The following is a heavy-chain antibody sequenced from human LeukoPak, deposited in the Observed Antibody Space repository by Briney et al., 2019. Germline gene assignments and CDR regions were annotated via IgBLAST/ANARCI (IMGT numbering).Heavy chain of an antibody. Sequence: GGSLRLSCAASGFTFSSYSMNWVRQAPGKGLEWVSSISGSSSYIYYADSVKGRFTISRDNAKNSLYLQMNSLRAEDTAVYYCASDGYGDYGMDVWGQGTTVTVSS. J-gene: IGHJ6*02. CDR1: GFTFSSYS. V-gene: IGHV3-21*01. CDR2: ISGSSSYI. CDR3: ASDGYGDYGMDV. D-gene: IGHD4-17*01.